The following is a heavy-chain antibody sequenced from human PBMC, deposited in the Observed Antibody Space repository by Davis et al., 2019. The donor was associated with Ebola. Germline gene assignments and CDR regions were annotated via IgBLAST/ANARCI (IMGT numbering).Heavy chain of an antibody. CDR2: INHSGST. CDR1: GGSFSGYY. CDR3: ARLVIGYWFDP. D-gene: IGHD3-10*01. J-gene: IGHJ5*02. Sequence: SETLSLTCTVSGGSFSGYYWSWIRQPPGKGLEWIGEINHSGSTNYNPSLKSRVTISVDTSKNQFSLKLSSVTAADTAVYYCARLVIGYWFDPWGQGTLVTVSS. V-gene: IGHV4-34*01.